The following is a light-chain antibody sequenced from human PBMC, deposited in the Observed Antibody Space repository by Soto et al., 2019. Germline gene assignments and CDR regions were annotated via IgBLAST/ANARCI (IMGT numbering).Light chain of an antibody. J-gene: IGKJ5*01. CDR2: GAS. V-gene: IGKV3-15*01. Sequence: EIVMTQSPATLSVSPGERATLSCRASQSVRSNLAWYQQKPGQAPRLLIYGASTRATGIPARFSGSGSGTEFTLTISSLQSEGVAVYYCQQHGSSPITFGQGTRLEIK. CDR3: QQHGSSPIT. CDR1: QSVRSN.